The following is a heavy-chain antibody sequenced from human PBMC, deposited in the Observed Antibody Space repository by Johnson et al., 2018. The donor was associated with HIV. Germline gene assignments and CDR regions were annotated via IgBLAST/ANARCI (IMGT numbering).Heavy chain of an antibody. V-gene: IGHV3-30*02. CDR1: GFTFSSYG. Sequence: QVQLVESGGGVVQPGGSLRLSCAASGFTFSSYGMHWVHQAPGKGLEWVAFIHYGGSNKYYADSVKGRFTISRDNSKNTLYLQMGSLRTEDMAVYHCARARYTSDWYLYDAFELWGQGTMVTVSS. J-gene: IGHJ3*01. CDR3: ARARYTSDWYLYDAFEL. CDR2: IHYGGSNK. D-gene: IGHD6-13*01.